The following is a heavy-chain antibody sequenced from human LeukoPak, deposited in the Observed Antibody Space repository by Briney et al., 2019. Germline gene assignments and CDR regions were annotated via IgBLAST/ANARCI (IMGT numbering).Heavy chain of an antibody. D-gene: IGHD5-18*01. CDR3: ARGGYSYGYDFDY. CDR1: GGSISSYY. V-gene: IGHV4-59*01. Sequence: SETLSLTCTVSGGSISSYYWSWIRQPPGKGLEWIGYIYYSGSTNYNPSLKSRVTISVDTSKNQFSLKLSSVTAADTAVYYCARGGYSYGYDFDYWGQGTLVTGSS. J-gene: IGHJ4*02. CDR2: IYYSGST.